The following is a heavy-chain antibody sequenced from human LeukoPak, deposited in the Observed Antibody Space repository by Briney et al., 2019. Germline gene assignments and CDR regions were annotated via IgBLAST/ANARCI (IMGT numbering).Heavy chain of an antibody. CDR3: ARDRAMVRGVIITFPPDY. V-gene: IGHV1-18*04. CDR1: GYTFTSYG. D-gene: IGHD3-10*01. Sequence: ASVKVSCKASGYTFTSYGISWVRQAPGQGLEWMGWISAYNGNTNYAQKLQGRVTMTTDTSTSTAYMELRSLRSDDTAVYYCARDRAMVRGVIITFPPDYWGQGTLVTVCS. CDR2: ISAYNGNT. J-gene: IGHJ4*02.